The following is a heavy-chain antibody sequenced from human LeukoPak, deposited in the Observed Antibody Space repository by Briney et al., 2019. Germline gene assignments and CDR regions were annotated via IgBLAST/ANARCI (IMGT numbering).Heavy chain of an antibody. J-gene: IGHJ4*02. V-gene: IGHV3-30-3*01. CDR3: ARDQDRDYGDYSAVTVFDY. CDR1: GFTFSSYA. D-gene: IGHD4-17*01. Sequence: PGGSLRLSCAASGFTFSSYAIHWVRQAPGKGLEWVAVISYDGNNKYYADSVKGRFTISRDNSKNTLYLQMNSLRAEDTAVYYCARDQDRDYGDYSAVTVFDYWGQGTLVTVSS. CDR2: ISYDGNNK.